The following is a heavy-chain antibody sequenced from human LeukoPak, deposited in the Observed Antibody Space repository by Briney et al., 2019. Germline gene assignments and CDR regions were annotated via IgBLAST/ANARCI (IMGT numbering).Heavy chain of an antibody. CDR1: GGTFSSYA. D-gene: IGHD1-26*01. J-gene: IGHJ4*02. CDR3: ARVGVVGATELSY. Sequence: SVKVSCKASGGTFSSYAISWVRQAPGQGLEWMGRTIPILGIANYAQKFQGRVTITADKSTSTAYMELSSLRSEDTAVYYCARVGVVGATELSYWGQGTLVTVSS. CDR2: TIPILGIA. V-gene: IGHV1-69*04.